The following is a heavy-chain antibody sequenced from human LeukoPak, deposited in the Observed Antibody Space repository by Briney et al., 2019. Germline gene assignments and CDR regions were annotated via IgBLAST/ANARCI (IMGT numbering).Heavy chain of an antibody. CDR2: FDPEDGET. Sequence: ASVKVSCKVSGYTLTELSMHWVRQAPGKGLEWMGGFDPEDGETIYAQKFQGRVTMTEDTSTDTAYMELSSLRSDDTAIYYCARVYLYTTGWSAAYYYFMDVWGKGTTVIVSS. CDR3: ARVYLYTTGWSAAYYYFMDV. CDR1: GYTLTELS. D-gene: IGHD3-16*02. J-gene: IGHJ6*03. V-gene: IGHV1-24*01.